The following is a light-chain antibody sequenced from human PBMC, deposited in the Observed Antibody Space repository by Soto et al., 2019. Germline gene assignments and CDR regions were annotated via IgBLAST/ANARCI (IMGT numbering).Light chain of an antibody. CDR3: QQRSNWPYA. CDR1: QSVNSNY. V-gene: IGKV3-11*01. CDR2: DAS. Sequence: EIVMTQSPATLSVSPGERATLSCRASQSVNSNYLAWYQQKPGQAPRLLIYDASNRATGIPFRFSGGGSGTDFTLTISSLEPEDFAVYYCQQRSNWPYAFGQGTKLEI. J-gene: IGKJ2*01.